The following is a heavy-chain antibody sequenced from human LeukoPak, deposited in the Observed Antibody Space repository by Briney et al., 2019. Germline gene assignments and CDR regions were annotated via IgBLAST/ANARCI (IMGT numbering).Heavy chain of an antibody. D-gene: IGHD6-6*01. V-gene: IGHV3-23*01. J-gene: IGHJ4*02. CDR2: ISGSGDIT. CDR3: ARDPVAARQFDY. Sequence: GGSLRLSCAASGFTFNNFAMSWVRQAPGKGLEWVSLISGSGDITYYADSVKGRFTISRDNAKNTLYLQMNSLRAEDTAVYYCARDPVAARQFDYWGQGTLVTVSS. CDR1: GFTFNNFA.